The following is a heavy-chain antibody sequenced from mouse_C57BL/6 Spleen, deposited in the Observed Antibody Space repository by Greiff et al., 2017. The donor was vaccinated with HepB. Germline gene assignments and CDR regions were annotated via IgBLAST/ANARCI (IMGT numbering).Heavy chain of an antibody. CDR3: ARLDYYGSGGYFDV. V-gene: IGHV1-69*01. CDR2: IDPSDSYT. CDR1: GYTFTSYW. Sequence: QVQLQQPGAELVMPGASVKLSCKASGYTFTSYWMHWVKQRPGQGLEWIGEIDPSDSYTNYNQKFKGKSTLTVDKSSSTAYMQLSSLTSEDSAVYYCARLDYYGSGGYFDVWGTGTTVTVSS. J-gene: IGHJ1*03. D-gene: IGHD1-1*01.